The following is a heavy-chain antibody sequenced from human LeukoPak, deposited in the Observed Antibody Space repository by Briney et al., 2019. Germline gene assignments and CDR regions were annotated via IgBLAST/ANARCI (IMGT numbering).Heavy chain of an antibody. J-gene: IGHJ5*02. CDR2: INPNSGGT. Sequence: ASVKVSCKASGYTLTAYYIYWVRQAPGQGLEWMGRINPNSGGTDYAQNFQGRVTMTRDTSISTAYMELSRLRSDDTAVYYCARGYCSGGTCYLVENWLDPWGQGTLVSVSS. D-gene: IGHD2-15*01. CDR3: ARGYCSGGTCYLVENWLDP. V-gene: IGHV1-2*06. CDR1: GYTLTAYY.